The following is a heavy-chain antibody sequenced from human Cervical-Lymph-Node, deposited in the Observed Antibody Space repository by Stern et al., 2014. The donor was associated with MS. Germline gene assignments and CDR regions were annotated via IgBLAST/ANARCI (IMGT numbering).Heavy chain of an antibody. V-gene: IGHV1-69*09. CDR2: IMPIFGIP. Sequence: VQLVESGPEVKKSGSSVKVSCTASGGTFGNHAISWVRQVPGQGLEWMGSIMPIFGIPNNAQKFQGRVTFTADKSTNIAYMELSSLRSEDTALYFCAREGGDFGKLIFALDLWGQGTLVTVSA. J-gene: IGHJ3*01. D-gene: IGHD3-10*01. CDR1: GGTFGNHA. CDR3: AREGGDFGKLIFALDL.